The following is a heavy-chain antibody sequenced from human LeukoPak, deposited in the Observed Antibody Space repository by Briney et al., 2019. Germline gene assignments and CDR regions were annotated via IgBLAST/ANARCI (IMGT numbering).Heavy chain of an antibody. CDR3: ARWGYHYDGSGYYY. Sequence: PSETLSLTCTVSGGSISSSDYYWGWIRQPPGRGLEWIGTIYYSGSTSYNPSLKSRVTMSVDTSKNQFSLKLSSVTAADTAVYYCARWGYHYDGSGYYYWGQGTLVTVSS. CDR1: GGSISSSDYY. CDR2: IYYSGST. J-gene: IGHJ4*02. V-gene: IGHV4-39*01. D-gene: IGHD3-22*01.